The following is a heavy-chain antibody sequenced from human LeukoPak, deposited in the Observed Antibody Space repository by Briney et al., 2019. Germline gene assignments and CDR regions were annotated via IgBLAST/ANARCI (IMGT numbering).Heavy chain of an antibody. Sequence: GGSLRLSCEASGYTFDNYAMHWVRQAPGKGLEWVSAINWNSGSIGYADSVKGRFAISRDNGKNSLYLQMNSLRTEDTALYYCAKGHTYGLGESYLDFWGQGTLVSVSS. CDR2: INWNSGSI. CDR3: AKGHTYGLGESYLDF. CDR1: GYTFDNYA. J-gene: IGHJ4*02. V-gene: IGHV3-9*01. D-gene: IGHD5-18*01.